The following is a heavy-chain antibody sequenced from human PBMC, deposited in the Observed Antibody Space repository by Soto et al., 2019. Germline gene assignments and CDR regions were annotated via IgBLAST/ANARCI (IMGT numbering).Heavy chain of an antibody. Sequence: QVQLVQCGAEVKKPGASVKVSCKASGYTCTSYAINWVRQASGQGLEWMGWMNPNSGNTGYAQKFQGRVTMTRNTSISTAYMVLSSPRSEDTAVYYCAREGGSGYLGLFDYYYGMDVWGQGTTVTVSS. V-gene: IGHV1-8*01. CDR1: GYTCTSYA. CDR2: MNPNSGNT. CDR3: AREGGSGYLGLFDYYYGMDV. D-gene: IGHD3-22*01. J-gene: IGHJ6*02.